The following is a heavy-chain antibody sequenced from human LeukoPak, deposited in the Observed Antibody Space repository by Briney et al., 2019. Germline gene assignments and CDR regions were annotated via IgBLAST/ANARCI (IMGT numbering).Heavy chain of an antibody. V-gene: IGHV3-7*04. J-gene: IGHJ4*02. CDR3: AKDDEGYY. D-gene: IGHD3-3*01. CDR1: GFTFRKSW. Sequence: GSLRLSLAASGFTFRKSWMRWLRQTPEKGLEWVANIKEDGSAKYYVDSVKGRFTISRDNAKNSLYLQMNSLRAEDTAVYYCAKDDEGYYWGQGILVTVSS. CDR2: IKEDGSAK.